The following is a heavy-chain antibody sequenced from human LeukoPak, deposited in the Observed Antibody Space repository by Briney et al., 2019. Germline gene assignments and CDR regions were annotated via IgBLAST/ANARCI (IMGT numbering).Heavy chain of an antibody. J-gene: IGHJ4*02. V-gene: IGHV3-49*03. Sequence: GGSLRLSCAASGFTVSSNYMSWFRQAPGKGLEWVGFIRSRAYGGTTEYAASVKGRFTISRDDSKSIAYLQMNSLKTEDTAVYYCTRGVGYTTTSFDYWGQGTLVTVSS. CDR3: TRGVGYTTTSFDY. D-gene: IGHD5-24*01. CDR1: GFTVSSNY. CDR2: IRSRAYGGTT.